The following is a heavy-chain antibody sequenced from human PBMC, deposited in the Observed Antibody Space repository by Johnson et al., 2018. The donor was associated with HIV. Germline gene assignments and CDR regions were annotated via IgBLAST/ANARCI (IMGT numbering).Heavy chain of an antibody. J-gene: IGHJ3*02. CDR3: ARDTYYYDSSGYLDAFDI. Sequence: EVQLVESGGDWVQRGGSLKLSCAASGFTFSNYDIHWVRQATGKGLEWVSTMGTAGDTYYAGSVKGRFTVSRENAKNSLYLQMNSLRAGDTAVYYCARDTYYYDSSGYLDAFDIWGQGTMVTVSS. D-gene: IGHD3-22*01. V-gene: IGHV3-13*01. CDR2: MGTAGDT. CDR1: GFTFSNYD.